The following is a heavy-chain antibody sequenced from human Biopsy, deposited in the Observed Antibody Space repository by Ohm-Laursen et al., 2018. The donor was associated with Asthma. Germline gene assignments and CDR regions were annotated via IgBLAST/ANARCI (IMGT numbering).Heavy chain of an antibody. CDR1: GGTFGNYA. CDR2: ISPVFGST. CDR3: ASPSSSREILYYYYNMDI. V-gene: IGHV1-69*06. Sequence: SVKVSCKASGGTFGNYAISWVRQAPGLGLEWMGGISPVFGSTNIAQKFQGRVTISADIFTKTAYLEVSSLRSGDTAVYYCASPSSSREILYYYYNMDIWGQGTTVTV. D-gene: IGHD6-13*01. J-gene: IGHJ6*02.